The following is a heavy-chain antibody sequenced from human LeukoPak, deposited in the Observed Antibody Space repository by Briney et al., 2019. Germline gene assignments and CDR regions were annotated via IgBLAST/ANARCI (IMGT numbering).Heavy chain of an antibody. V-gene: IGHV4-59*01. CDR2: IYNSGNT. Sequence: PSETLSLTCTVSGDSISSYSWSWIRQPPGKGLEWIGDIYNSGNTNYNPSLKSRVTMSVSTSKNQFSLKLSSVTAADTAVYYCARDGNPWNLDVWGRGTLVTVSS. CDR3: ARDGNPWNLDV. J-gene: IGHJ2*01. D-gene: IGHD1-14*01. CDR1: GDSISSYS.